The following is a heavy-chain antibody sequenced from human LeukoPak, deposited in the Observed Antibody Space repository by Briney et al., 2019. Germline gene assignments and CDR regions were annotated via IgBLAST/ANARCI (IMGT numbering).Heavy chain of an antibody. CDR3: ARWSGSVTARNYYYYMDV. CDR2: IYYSGST. D-gene: IGHD6-6*01. CDR1: GGSICSSSYY. J-gene: IGHJ6*03. V-gene: IGHV4-39*07. Sequence: KPSGTLSLTCTVSGGSICSSSYYWGCIRQPPGKGLECIGSIYYSGSTYYNPSLKSRVTISVDTSKNQFSLKLSSVTAADTAVYYCARWSGSVTARNYYYYMDVWGEGTTVTVSS.